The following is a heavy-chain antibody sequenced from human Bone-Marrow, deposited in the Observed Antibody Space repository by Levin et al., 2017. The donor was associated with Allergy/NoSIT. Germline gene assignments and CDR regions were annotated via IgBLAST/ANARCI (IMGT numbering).Heavy chain of an antibody. CDR3: ARDRNDYGDYFDAFDI. CDR2: IYYSGST. CDR1: GGSISSYY. J-gene: IGHJ3*02. D-gene: IGHD4-17*01. V-gene: IGHV4-59*01. Sequence: SETLSLTCTVSGGSISSYYWSWIRQPPGKGLEWIGYIYYSGSTNYNPSLKSRVTISVDTSKNQFSLKLSSVTAADTAVYYCARDRNDYGDYFDAFDIWGQGTMVTVSS.